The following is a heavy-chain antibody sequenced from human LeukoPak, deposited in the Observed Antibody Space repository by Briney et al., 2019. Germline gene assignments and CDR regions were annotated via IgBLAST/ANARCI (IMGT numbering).Heavy chain of an antibody. CDR2: ISSSGSTI. V-gene: IGHV3-11*01. J-gene: IGHJ4*02. D-gene: IGHD3-22*01. CDR3: ARDLTYYYDSSGCPGY. Sequence: GGSLRLSCAASGFTFSDYYMSWIRQAPGKGLEWVSYISSSGSTIYYADSVKGRFTISRDNAKNSLYLQMNSLRAEDTALYYCARDLTYYYDSSGCPGYWGQGTLVTVSS. CDR1: GFTFSDYY.